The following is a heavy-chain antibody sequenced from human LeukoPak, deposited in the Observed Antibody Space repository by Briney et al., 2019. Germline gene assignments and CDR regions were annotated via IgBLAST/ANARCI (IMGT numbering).Heavy chain of an antibody. CDR2: IYYSGST. D-gene: IGHD6-13*01. Sequence: NPSETLSLTCTVSGGSISSSSYYWGWIRQPPGKGLEWIGSIYYSGSTYYNPSLKSRVTISVDTSKNQFSLKLSSVTAADTAVYYCARRSLSSSRARSDYWGQGTLVTVSS. CDR3: ARRSLSSSRARSDY. J-gene: IGHJ4*02. V-gene: IGHV4-39*01. CDR1: GGSISSSSYY.